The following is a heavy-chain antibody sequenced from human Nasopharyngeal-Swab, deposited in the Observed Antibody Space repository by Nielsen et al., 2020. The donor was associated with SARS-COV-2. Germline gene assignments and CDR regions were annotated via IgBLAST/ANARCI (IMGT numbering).Heavy chain of an antibody. CDR2: IYYGGST. CDR3: ARLTSLSGALDY. Sequence: SETLSLTCTVSGSSITTYYWNWIRQPPGKGLEWIGYIYYGGSTSYNPSLKSRVTTSLDTSTKQFSLKLASVTAADTAVYYCARLTSLSGALDYWGQGTLVTVSS. CDR1: GSSITTYY. V-gene: IGHV4-59*08. J-gene: IGHJ4*02. D-gene: IGHD2-2*01.